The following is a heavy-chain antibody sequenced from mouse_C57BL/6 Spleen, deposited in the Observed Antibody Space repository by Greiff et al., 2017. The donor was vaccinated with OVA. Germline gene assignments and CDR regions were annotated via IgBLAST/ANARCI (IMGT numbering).Heavy chain of an antibody. V-gene: IGHV1-82*01. CDR3: AIYGSSTHWYFDV. CDR1: GYAFSSSW. Sequence: VQRVESGPELVKPGASVKISCKASGYAFSSSWMNWVKQRPGKGLEWIGRIYPGDGDTNYNGKFKGKATLTADKSSSTAYMQLSSLTSEDSAVYFCAIYGSSTHWYFDVWGTGTTVTVSS. CDR2: IYPGDGDT. D-gene: IGHD1-1*01. J-gene: IGHJ1*03.